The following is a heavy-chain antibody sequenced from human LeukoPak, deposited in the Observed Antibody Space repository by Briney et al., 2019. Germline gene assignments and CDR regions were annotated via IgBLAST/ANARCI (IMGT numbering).Heavy chain of an antibody. CDR3: RCRWDY. V-gene: IGHV3-7*01. Sequence: GGSLRLSCAASGFTFGSCWMNWVHQTPGKGLEWVANINQDGSQKFYVDSVKGRFTISRDNANNSLYLQMNSLRAEDTAVNYCRCRWDYWGQGTLVAVSS. J-gene: IGHJ4*02. CDR1: GFTFGSCW. CDR2: INQDGSQK. D-gene: IGHD4-23*01.